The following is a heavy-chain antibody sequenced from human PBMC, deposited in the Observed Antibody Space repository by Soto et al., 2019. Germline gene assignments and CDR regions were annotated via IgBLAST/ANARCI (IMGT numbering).Heavy chain of an antibody. CDR1: GGSISSYY. CDR2: IYYSGST. V-gene: IGHV4-59*08. D-gene: IGHD2-15*01. Sequence: QVQLQESGPGLVKPSETLSLTCTVSGGSISSYYWSWIRQPPGKGLEWIGDIYYSGSTNYNPALKSRVTISADTSKNQFSLKLSSVTAADTAVYYCASGGGYCSGGSCYSIYYWGQGTLVTVSS. CDR3: ASGGGYCSGGSCYSIYY. J-gene: IGHJ4*02.